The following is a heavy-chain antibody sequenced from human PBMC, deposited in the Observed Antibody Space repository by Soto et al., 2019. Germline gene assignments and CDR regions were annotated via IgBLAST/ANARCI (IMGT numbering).Heavy chain of an antibody. CDR2: IIPIFATA. J-gene: IGHJ6*02. CDR3: ARSVSFRYQLLKRGMDV. CDR1: GGTFSSYA. D-gene: IGHD2-2*01. V-gene: IGHV1-69*13. Sequence: ASVKVSCKASGGTFSSYAISWVRQAPGQGLEWMGGIIPIFATANYAQKFQGRVMITVDGSTSTAYMELSSLRSEDTAVYYCARSVSFRYQLLKRGMDVWGQGTTVTVSS.